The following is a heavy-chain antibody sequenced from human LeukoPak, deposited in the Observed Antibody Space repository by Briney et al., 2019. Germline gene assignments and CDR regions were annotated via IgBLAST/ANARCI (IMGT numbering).Heavy chain of an antibody. V-gene: IGHV4-39*07. CDR3: ARAARDDYGGNLNWFDP. CDR1: GGSISSSSYY. D-gene: IGHD4-23*01. Sequence: SETLSLTCTVSGGSISSSSYYWGWIRQPPGKGLEWIGSIYYSGSTYYNPSLKSRVTISVDTSKNQFSLKLSSVTAADTAVYYCARAARDDYGGNLNWFDPWGQGTLVTVSS. J-gene: IGHJ5*02. CDR2: IYYSGST.